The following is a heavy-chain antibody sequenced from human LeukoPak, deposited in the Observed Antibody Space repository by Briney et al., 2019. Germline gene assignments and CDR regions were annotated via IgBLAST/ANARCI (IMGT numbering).Heavy chain of an antibody. CDR1: GYTFTGYY. CDR2: INPNSGGT. V-gene: IGHV1-2*02. CDR3: ARDSSGWWGSYNYFDY. D-gene: IGHD6-19*01. J-gene: IGHJ4*02. Sequence: ASVKVSCKASGYTFTGYYMHWVRPAPGQGLEWMGWINPNSGGTNYAQKFQGRVTITRDTSISTAYMELSRLRSDDTAVYYCARDSSGWWGSYNYFDYWGQGTLVTVSS.